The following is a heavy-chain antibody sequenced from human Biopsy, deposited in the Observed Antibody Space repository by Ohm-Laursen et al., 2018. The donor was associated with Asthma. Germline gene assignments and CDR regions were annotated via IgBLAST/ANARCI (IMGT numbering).Heavy chain of an antibody. CDR1: GFTFSSFG. Sequence: SLRLSCAASGFTFSSFGIHWVRQAPGKGLEWVAVISYDGSNKYYADSVKGRFTISRDNSKNTLYLQMNSLRAEDTAVYYCAKESGSNYAFDIWGQGTMVTVSS. CDR2: ISYDGSNK. J-gene: IGHJ3*02. D-gene: IGHD1-1*01. CDR3: AKESGSNYAFDI. V-gene: IGHV3-30*18.